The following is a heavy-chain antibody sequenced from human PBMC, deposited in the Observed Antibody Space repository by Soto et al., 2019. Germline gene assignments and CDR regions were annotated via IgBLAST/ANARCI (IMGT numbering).Heavy chain of an antibody. CDR2: ISGSADST. V-gene: IGHV3-23*01. D-gene: IGHD2-8*01. Sequence: EVQLLESGGGFIHPGGSLRLSCAASGFSFSSFAMNWVRQAPGKGLEWVSIISGSADSTFYADSVKGPFTISRDNSKSTLYLQINSLRAEDTAVYYCAKTRGAMIYAISVYGMDVWGPGTTVTVSS. CDR1: GFSFSSFA. CDR3: AKTRGAMIYAISVYGMDV. J-gene: IGHJ6*02.